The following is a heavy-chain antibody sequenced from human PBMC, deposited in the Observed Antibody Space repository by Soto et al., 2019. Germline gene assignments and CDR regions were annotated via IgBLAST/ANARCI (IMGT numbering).Heavy chain of an antibody. V-gene: IGHV4-59*08. CDR1: GGTISCWY. CDR2: IYYSGST. J-gene: IGHJ4*02. D-gene: IGHD6-19*01. Sequence: SETLSLTCTGSGGTISCWYWSWIRQPPGKGLEWIGYIYYSGSTNCNPSLKSRVTISVDTSKNQFSLKLSSVTAADTAVYYCARHAVHSSGFTSYWAQGTLVPFSS. CDR3: ARHAVHSSGFTSY.